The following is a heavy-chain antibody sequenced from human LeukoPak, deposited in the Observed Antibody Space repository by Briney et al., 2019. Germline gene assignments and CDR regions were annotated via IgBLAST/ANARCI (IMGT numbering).Heavy chain of an antibody. D-gene: IGHD3-10*01. V-gene: IGHV1-2*02. CDR1: GYTFTGYY. Sequence: ASVKVSCKASGYTFTGYYMHWVRQAPGQGLEWMGWINPNSGGTNYAQKLQGRVTMTTDTSTSTAYMELRSLRSDDTAVYYCARDPAITMVRVRPYNWFDPWGQGTLVTVSS. CDR2: INPNSGGT. J-gene: IGHJ5*02. CDR3: ARDPAITMVRVRPYNWFDP.